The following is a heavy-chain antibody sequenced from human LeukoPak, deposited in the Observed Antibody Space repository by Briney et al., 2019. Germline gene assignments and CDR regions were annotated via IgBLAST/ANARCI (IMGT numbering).Heavy chain of an antibody. CDR1: GFTFSNAW. CDR3: TTARFGYCSGGSCQNWSDP. CDR2: IKSKTDGGTT. D-gene: IGHD2-15*01. Sequence: PGGSLRLSCAASGFTFSNAWMSWVRQAPGKGLEWVGRIKSKTDGGTTDYAAPVKGRFTISRDDSKNTLYLQMNSLKTEDTAVYYCTTARFGYCSGGSCQNWSDPWGQGTLVTVSS. J-gene: IGHJ5*02. V-gene: IGHV3-15*01.